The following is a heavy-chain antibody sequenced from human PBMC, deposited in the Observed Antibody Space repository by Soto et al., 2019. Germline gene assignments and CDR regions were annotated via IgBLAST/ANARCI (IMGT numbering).Heavy chain of an antibody. CDR3: ARDRSEYVATIDANYYYYGMDV. D-gene: IGHD5-12*01. CDR2: TYYRSKWYN. Sequence: SQTLSLTCAISGDSVSSNSAAWNWIRQSPSRGLKWLGRTYYRSKWYNDYAVSVKSRITINPDTSKNQFSLQLNSVTPEDTAVYYCARDRSEYVATIDANYYYYGMDVWGQGTTVTVSS. J-gene: IGHJ6*02. V-gene: IGHV6-1*01. CDR1: GDSVSSNSAA.